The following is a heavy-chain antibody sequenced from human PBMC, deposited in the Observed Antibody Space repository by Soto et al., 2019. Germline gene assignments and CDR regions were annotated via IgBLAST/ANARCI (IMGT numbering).Heavy chain of an antibody. CDR3: ARDFSSSSSRGFDY. CDR1: GFTFSSYG. CDR2: IWYDGSNK. V-gene: IGHV3-33*01. J-gene: IGHJ4*02. Sequence: QVQLVESGGGVVQPGRSLRLSCAASGFTFSSYGMHWVRQAPGKGLEWVAVIWYDGSNKYYADSVKGRFTISRDNSKNTLYLQMNSLRAEDTAVYYCARDFSSSSSRGFDYRGQGTLVTVSS. D-gene: IGHD6-6*01.